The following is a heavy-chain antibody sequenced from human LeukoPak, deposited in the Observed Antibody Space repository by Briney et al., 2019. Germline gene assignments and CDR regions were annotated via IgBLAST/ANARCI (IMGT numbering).Heavy chain of an antibody. CDR3: ARVAGSIDY. CDR2: MNPNSGYT. V-gene: IGHV1-8*03. D-gene: IGHD6-19*01. Sequence: GASVTVSCKASGYTFTTYDINWMRQATGQGLEWMGWMNPNSGYTGYAQKFQGRVTITRDTSISTAYMELSSLRSEDTAVYYCARVAGSIDYWGQGTLDTVCS. CDR1: GYTFTTYD. J-gene: IGHJ4*02.